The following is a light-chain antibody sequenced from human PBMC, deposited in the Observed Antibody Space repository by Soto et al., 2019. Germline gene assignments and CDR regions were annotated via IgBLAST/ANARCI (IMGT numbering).Light chain of an antibody. Sequence: ETVLTQSPGTLSLSPGERATLSCRASQTIRSNYLAWYRQTPGQAPRLLIYGASNRATGSADRFSGSGSGTYCTLIISRLEPEDFALYYCQQYGSSPWTFGQGTKVEIK. CDR3: QQYGSSPWT. CDR2: GAS. J-gene: IGKJ1*01. V-gene: IGKV3-20*01. CDR1: QTIRSNY.